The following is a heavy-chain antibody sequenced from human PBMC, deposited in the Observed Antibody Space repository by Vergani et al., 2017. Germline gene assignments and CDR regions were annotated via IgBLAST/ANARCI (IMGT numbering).Heavy chain of an antibody. Sequence: QVQLVQSGAEVKKPGASVKASCKASGYTFTSYYMHWVRQAPGQGLEWMGIINPSGGSTSYAQKFQGRVTMTRDTSTSTVYMELSSLRSEDTAVYYCARAPALSPDAWEAFDIWGQGTMVTGSS. J-gene: IGHJ3*02. CDR1: GYTFTSYY. V-gene: IGHV1-46*01. D-gene: IGHD1-14*01. CDR2: INPSGGST. CDR3: ARAPALSPDAWEAFDI.